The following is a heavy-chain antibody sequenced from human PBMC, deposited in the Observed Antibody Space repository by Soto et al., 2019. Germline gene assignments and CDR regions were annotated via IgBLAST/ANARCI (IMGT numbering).Heavy chain of an antibody. J-gene: IGHJ4*02. CDR1: GYSISSGYY. CDR2: IYHSGST. CDR3: ARAPKIWSGPRGDFDY. D-gene: IGHD3-3*01. V-gene: IGHV4-38-2*01. Sequence: ETLSLTCAVSGYSISSGYYWGWIRQLPGKGLEWIGSIYHSGSTYYNPSLKSRVTISVDTSKNQFSLKLSSVTAADTAVYYCARAPKIWSGPRGDFDYWGQGTLVTVSS.